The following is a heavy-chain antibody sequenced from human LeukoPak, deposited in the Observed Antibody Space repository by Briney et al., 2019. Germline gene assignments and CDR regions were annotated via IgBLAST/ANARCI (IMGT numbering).Heavy chain of an antibody. J-gene: IGHJ5*02. V-gene: IGHV4-38-2*02. CDR1: GYSISSGYY. CDR3: ARDLGYSGFVWAP. CDR2: ISSSGNT. D-gene: IGHD5-12*01. Sequence: SETLSLTCTVSGYSISSGYYWGWIRQPPGKRLEWVGSISSSGNTYYNPTLKSRVTISVDTSKNLFSLNLTSVTAADAAVYYCARDLGYSGFVWAPWGQGTLVTVSS.